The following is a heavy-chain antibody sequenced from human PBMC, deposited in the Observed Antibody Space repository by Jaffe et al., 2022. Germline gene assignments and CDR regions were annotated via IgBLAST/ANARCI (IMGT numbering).Heavy chain of an antibody. J-gene: IGHJ6*03. CDR2: IYHSGST. V-gene: IGHV4-38-2*01. CDR3: ATTALKTDWLETPNLYYYYYYMDV. CDR1: GYSISSGYY. D-gene: IGHD6-19*01. Sequence: QVQLQESGPGLVKPSETLSLTCAVSGYSISSGYYWGWIRQPPGKGLEWIGSIYHSGSTYYNPSLKSRVTISVDTSKNQFSLKLSSVTAADTAVYYCATTALKTDWLETPNLYYYYYYMDVWGKGTTVTVSS.